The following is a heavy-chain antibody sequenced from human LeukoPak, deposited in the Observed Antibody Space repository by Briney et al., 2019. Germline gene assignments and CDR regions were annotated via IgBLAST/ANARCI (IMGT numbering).Heavy chain of an antibody. CDR2: IYYSGST. CDR3: ASDIAADQKYYFDY. CDR1: GGSISSSSYY. D-gene: IGHD6-13*01. V-gene: IGHV4-39*07. Sequence: SETLSLTCTVSGGSISSSSYYWGWIRQPPGKGLEWIGSIYYSGSTYYNPSLKSRVTISVDTSKNQFSLKLSSVTAVDTAVYYCASDIAADQKYYFDYWGQGTLVTVSS. J-gene: IGHJ4*02.